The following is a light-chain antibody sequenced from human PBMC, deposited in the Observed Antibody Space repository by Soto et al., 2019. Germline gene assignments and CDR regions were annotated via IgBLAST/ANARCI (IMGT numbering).Light chain of an antibody. Sequence: EKVLPKSPATLFLSPGERAAFSCRASKGINSELAGYHQKPGQPPRLFIYGASTRATGVPARFTGSESGSEFTLTISGLQSEDFAVYYCQQGHNWPLTFGQGTRLEI. CDR3: QQGHNWPLT. V-gene: IGKV3-15*01. J-gene: IGKJ2*01. CDR2: GAS. CDR1: KGINSE.